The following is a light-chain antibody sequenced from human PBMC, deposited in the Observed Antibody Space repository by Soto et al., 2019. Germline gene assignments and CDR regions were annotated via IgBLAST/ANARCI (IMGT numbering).Light chain of an antibody. J-gene: IGLJ3*02. CDR2: EVY. Sequence: QSALTQPPSASGSPGQSVTISCTGTFNDVGGYNYVSWYQQHPGKAPKVIIYEVYKRPSGVPDRFSGSKSGKTAPLTVSGLHADDEADYYCSSYVGNNNLVFGGGTKVTVL. CDR3: SSYVGNNNLV. CDR1: FNDVGGYNY. V-gene: IGLV2-8*01.